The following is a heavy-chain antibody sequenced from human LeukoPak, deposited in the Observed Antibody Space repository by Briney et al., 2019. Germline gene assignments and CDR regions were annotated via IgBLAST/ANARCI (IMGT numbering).Heavy chain of an antibody. CDR1: GGSFSGYY. V-gene: IGHV4-34*01. CDR3: ARGHCSGGSCYLYNY. CDR2: INHSGST. D-gene: IGHD2-15*01. Sequence: SETLSLTCAVSGGSFSGYYWSWIRQPPGKGLEWIGEINHSGSTHYNPSPKSRVTISVDTSKNQFSLKLSSVTAADTAVYYCARGHCSGGSCYLYNYWGQGTLVTVSS. J-gene: IGHJ4*02.